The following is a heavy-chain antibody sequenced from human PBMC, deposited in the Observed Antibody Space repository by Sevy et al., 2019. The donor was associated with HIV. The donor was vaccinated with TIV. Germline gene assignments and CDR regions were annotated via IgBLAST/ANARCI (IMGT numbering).Heavy chain of an antibody. CDR1: GGSVNSGSYY. CDR2: IYYSGST. Sequence: SETLSLTCTVSGGSVNSGSYYWSWIRQPPGKGLEWIGYIYYSGSTNYNPSLKSRVTISVDTSKNQFSLKLSSVTAADTAVYYCARGEYSSSSGAFDIWGQGTMVTVSS. D-gene: IGHD6-6*01. J-gene: IGHJ3*02. V-gene: IGHV4-61*01. CDR3: ARGEYSSSSGAFDI.